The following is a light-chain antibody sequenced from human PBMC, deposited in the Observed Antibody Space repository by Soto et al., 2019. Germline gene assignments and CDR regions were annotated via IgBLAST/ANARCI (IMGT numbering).Light chain of an antibody. V-gene: IGKV4-1*01. CDR2: WAS. Sequence: IVMTQSPDSLAVSLGERATINCKSSQSALHSYNNKNYLSWYQQKPGQAPKLLIYWASTRESGVPDRFSGSGSGTDFTLTISSLQAEDVAVYYCQQYYSFPWTFGQGTKVEVK. J-gene: IGKJ1*01. CDR1: QSALHSYNNKNY. CDR3: QQYYSFPWT.